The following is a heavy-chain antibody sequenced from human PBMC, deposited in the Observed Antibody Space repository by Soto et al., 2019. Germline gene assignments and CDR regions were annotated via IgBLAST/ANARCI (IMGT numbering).Heavy chain of an antibody. V-gene: IGHV5-10-1*01. CDR2: IDPSDSYT. CDR1: GYSFTSYW. Sequence: PGESLKISCKGSGYSFTSYWISWVRQMPGKGLEWTGRIDPSDSYTNYSPSFQGHATISADKSISTAYLQWSSLKASDTAMYYCARHTKSTGYDDYLDYWGQGTLVNVSS. CDR3: ARHTKSTGYDDYLDY. J-gene: IGHJ4*02. D-gene: IGHD5-12*01.